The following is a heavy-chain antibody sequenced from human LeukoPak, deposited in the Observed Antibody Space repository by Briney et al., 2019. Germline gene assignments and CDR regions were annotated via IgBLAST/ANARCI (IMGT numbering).Heavy chain of an antibody. V-gene: IGHV4-39*07. Sequence: ETLSLTCTVSGGSISSSSYYWGWIRPPPGKGLEWIGSIYYSGSTYYNPSLKSRVTISVDTSKNQFSLKLSSVTAADTAVYYCARDCEGGWYGSRFFDYWGQGTLVTVSS. J-gene: IGHJ4*02. CDR2: IYYSGST. CDR3: ARDCEGGWYGSRFFDY. D-gene: IGHD6-19*01. CDR1: GGSISSSSYY.